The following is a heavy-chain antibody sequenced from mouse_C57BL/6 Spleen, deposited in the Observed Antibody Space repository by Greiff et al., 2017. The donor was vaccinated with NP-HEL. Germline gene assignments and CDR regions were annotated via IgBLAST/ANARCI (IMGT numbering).Heavy chain of an antibody. Sequence: VKLQHPGAELVRPGPSVKLSCKASGYTFTSYWMHWVKQRPGQGLEWIGVIDPSDSYTNYNQKFKGKATLTVDTSSSTAYMELHSLTSEDSAVYFCAKREGFYYGSWYFYVWGTGTTVTVSS. CDR1: GYTFTSYW. V-gene: IGHV1-59*01. CDR2: IDPSDSYT. CDR3: AKREGFYYGSWYFYV. J-gene: IGHJ1*03. D-gene: IGHD1-1*01.